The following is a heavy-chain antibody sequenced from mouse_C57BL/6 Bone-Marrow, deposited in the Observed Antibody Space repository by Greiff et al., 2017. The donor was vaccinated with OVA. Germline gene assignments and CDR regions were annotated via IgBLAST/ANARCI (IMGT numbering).Heavy chain of an antibody. CDR1: GYSITSGYY. Sequence: VQLQQSGPGLVKPSQSLSLTCSVTGYSITSGYYWNWIRQFPANKPEWMGYISYDGSNNYNPSLKNRISITRDTSKNQVFLKLNSVTTEDTATYYCARESYYYGSSYGYFDVWGTGTTVTVSS. V-gene: IGHV3-6*01. D-gene: IGHD1-1*01. CDR2: ISYDGSN. CDR3: ARESYYYGSSYGYFDV. J-gene: IGHJ1*03.